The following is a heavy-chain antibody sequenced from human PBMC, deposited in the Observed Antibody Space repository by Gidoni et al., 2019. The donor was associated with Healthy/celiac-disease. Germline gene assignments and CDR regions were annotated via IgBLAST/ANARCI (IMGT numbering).Heavy chain of an antibody. CDR1: GFPFSSYA. J-gene: IGHJ4*02. Sequence: EVQLLASGGGLVQPGGSLSLSCAASGFPFSSYAMSWVRQAPGKGLEWVSASSGSGGSTYYADSVKGRFTISRDNSKNTLYLQMNSLRAEDTAVYYCAKRMVAAPPLGYWGQGTLVTVSS. CDR2: SSGSGGST. V-gene: IGHV3-23*01. CDR3: AKRMVAAPPLGY. D-gene: IGHD2-15*01.